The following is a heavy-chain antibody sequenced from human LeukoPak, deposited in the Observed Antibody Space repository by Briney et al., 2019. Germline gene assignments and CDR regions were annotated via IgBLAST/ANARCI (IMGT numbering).Heavy chain of an antibody. V-gene: IGHV3-7*01. CDR2: IKQDGSEK. Sequence: PGGSLRLSCAASGFPFSTYWMSWVRQAPGKGLEWVANIKQDGSEKYYVDSVKGRFTISRDNAKNSLYLQMNSLRVEDTAVYYCATNSGGHCSTTNCYTGRFDFWGQGTLVTVSS. CDR1: GFPFSTYW. CDR3: ATNSGGHCSTTNCYTGRFDF. D-gene: IGHD2-2*02. J-gene: IGHJ4*02.